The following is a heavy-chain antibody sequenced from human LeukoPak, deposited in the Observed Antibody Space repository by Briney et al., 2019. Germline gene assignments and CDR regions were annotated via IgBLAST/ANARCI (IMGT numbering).Heavy chain of an antibody. Sequence: TSETLSLTCTVSGGPISSYYWSWIRQPPGKGLEWIGYIYYSGSTNYNPSLKSRVTISVDTSKNQFSLKLSSVTAADTAVYYCASGMVIAPFDYWGQGTLVTVSS. CDR1: GGPISSYY. CDR3: ASGMVIAPFDY. D-gene: IGHD2-21*01. V-gene: IGHV4-59*01. CDR2: IYYSGST. J-gene: IGHJ4*02.